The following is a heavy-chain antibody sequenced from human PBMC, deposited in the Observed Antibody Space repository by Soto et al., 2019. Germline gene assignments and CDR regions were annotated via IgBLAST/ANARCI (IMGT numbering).Heavy chain of an antibody. CDR1: GFTFSSYA. Sequence: PGGSLRLSCAASGFTFSSYAMSWVRQAPGKGLEWVSAISGSGGSTYYADSVKGRFTISRDNSKNTLYLQMNSLRAEDTAVYYCASSIAVGGRNPYFDYWGQGTLVTVSS. CDR2: ISGSGGST. D-gene: IGHD6-19*01. CDR3: ASSIAVGGRNPYFDY. J-gene: IGHJ4*02. V-gene: IGHV3-23*01.